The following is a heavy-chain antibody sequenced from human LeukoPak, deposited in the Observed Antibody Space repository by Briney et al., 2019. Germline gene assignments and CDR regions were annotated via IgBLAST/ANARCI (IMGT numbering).Heavy chain of an antibody. D-gene: IGHD6-13*01. CDR3: ARVSLGAAAGTSR. V-gene: IGHV3-21*01. J-gene: IGHJ4*02. CDR1: GFTFSSYN. Sequence: GGSLRLSCAASGFTFSSYNMNWVRQAPGKGLEWVSSISSSSSYIYYTDSVNGRFTISRDNAKNSLYLQMNSLRADDTATYYCARVSLGAAAGTSRWGQGTLVTVSS. CDR2: ISSSSSYI.